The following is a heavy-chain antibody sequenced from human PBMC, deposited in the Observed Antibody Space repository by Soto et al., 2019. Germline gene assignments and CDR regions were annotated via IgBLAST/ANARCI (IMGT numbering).Heavy chain of an antibody. J-gene: IGHJ4*02. CDR1: GYTFTSYG. CDR3: ARGRYGDY. D-gene: IGHD1-1*01. CDR2: ISAHNGNT. V-gene: IGHV1-18*01. Sequence: QVHLVQSGAEVKKPGASVKVSCKGSGYTFTSYGITWVRQAPGQGLEWMGWISAHNGNTDYAQRLQGRVTVTRDTSTSTAYMELRSLRSDDTSVYYCARGRYGDYWGQGALVTVSS.